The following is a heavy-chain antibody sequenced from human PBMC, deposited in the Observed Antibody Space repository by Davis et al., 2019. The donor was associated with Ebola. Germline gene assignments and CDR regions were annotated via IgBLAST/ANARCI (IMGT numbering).Heavy chain of an antibody. CDR1: GFTFSGSA. CDR2: IRSKANSYAT. J-gene: IGHJ4*02. Sequence: GGSLRLSCAASGFTFSGSAMHWVRQASGKGLEWVGRIRSKANSYATAYAASVKGRFTISRDDSKNTAYLQMNSLKTEDTAVYYYTRGGGVAESYWGQGTLVTVSS. D-gene: IGHD3-16*01. V-gene: IGHV3-73*01. CDR3: TRGGGVAESY.